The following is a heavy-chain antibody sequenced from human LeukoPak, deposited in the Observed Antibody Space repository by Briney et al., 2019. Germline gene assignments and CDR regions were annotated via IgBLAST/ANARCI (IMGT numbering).Heavy chain of an antibody. D-gene: IGHD6-13*01. CDR3: ARDLRWAAAGLGPDAFDI. V-gene: IGHV6-1*01. J-gene: IGHJ3*02. Sequence: SQTLSLTCAISGDSVSSNSAAWNWIRQSPSRGLEWLGRTYYRSKWYNDYAVSVKSRITINPDTSKNQFSLQLNSVTPEDTAVYYCARDLRWAAAGLGPDAFDIWGQGTMVTVSS. CDR2: TYYRSKWYN. CDR1: GDSVSSNSAA.